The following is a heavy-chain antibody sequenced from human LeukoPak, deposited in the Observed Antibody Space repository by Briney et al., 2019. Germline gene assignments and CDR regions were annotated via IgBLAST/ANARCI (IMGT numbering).Heavy chain of an antibody. D-gene: IGHD1-1*01. CDR3: ARVRQDNWVFDY. Sequence: PGGSLRLSCAASGFTFTHYYMSWIRHAPGKGLECISYISSSGTTIYYADSVRGRFTISSDNAKNSLYLQMNSLRAEDNAVYYCARVRQDNWVFDYWGQGTLVTVSS. CDR1: GFTFTHYY. J-gene: IGHJ4*02. CDR2: ISSSGTTI. V-gene: IGHV3-11*01.